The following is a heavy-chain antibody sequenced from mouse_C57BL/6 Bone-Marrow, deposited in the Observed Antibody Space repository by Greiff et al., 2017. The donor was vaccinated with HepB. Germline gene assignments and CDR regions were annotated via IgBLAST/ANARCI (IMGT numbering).Heavy chain of an antibody. D-gene: IGHD2-5*01. Sequence: VQLQQSGAELARPGASVKLSCKASGYTFTSYGISWVKQRTGQGLEWIGEIYTRSGNTYYNEKFKGKATLTADNSSITAYMGLRSRTSEDSAGFFCAIMDSNYGYWGQGTTLTVSS. J-gene: IGHJ2*01. CDR1: GYTFTSYG. CDR3: AIMDSNYGY. CDR2: IYTRSGNT. V-gene: IGHV1-81*01.